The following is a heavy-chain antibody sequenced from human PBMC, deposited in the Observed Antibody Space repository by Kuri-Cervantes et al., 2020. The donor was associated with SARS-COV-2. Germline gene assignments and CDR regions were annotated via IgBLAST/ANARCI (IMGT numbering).Heavy chain of an antibody. D-gene: IGHD3-9*01. Sequence: GESLKISCAASGFTFSTYGLHWVRQAPGKGLEWVAVISYDGSNKYYADSVEGRFTISRDNSKNTLYLQMNSLRAEDTAVYYCAKDGGYFGGMDVWGQGTTVTVSS. CDR2: ISYDGSNK. J-gene: IGHJ6*02. CDR3: AKDGGYFGGMDV. CDR1: GFTFSTYG. V-gene: IGHV3-30*18.